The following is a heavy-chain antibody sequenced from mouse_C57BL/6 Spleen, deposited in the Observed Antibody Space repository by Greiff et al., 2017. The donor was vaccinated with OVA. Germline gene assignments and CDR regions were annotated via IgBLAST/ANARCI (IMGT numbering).Heavy chain of an antibody. CDR1: GFTFSSYA. CDR2: ISDGGSYT. J-gene: IGHJ3*01. CDR3: ARAHYDGYPAWFAY. V-gene: IGHV5-4*03. Sequence: EVKLVESGGGLVKPGGSLKLSCAASGFTFSSYAMSWVRQTPEKRLEWVATISDGGSYTYYPDNVKGRFTISRDNAKNNLYLQMRHLKSEDTAMYYCARAHYDGYPAWFAYWGQGTLVTVSA. D-gene: IGHD2-3*01.